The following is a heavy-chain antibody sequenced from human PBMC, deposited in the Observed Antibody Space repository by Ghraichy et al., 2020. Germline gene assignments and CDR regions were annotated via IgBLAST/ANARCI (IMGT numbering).Heavy chain of an antibody. CDR2: ISRSGSYL. CDR1: GFTFSDLN. CDR3: ARGLFSATIHPYYFDF. J-gene: IGHJ4*02. Sequence: GGSLRLSCAVSGFTFSDLNMNWVRQAPGKGLEWVASISRSGSYLYYADSVEDRFTISRDNAKNSLFLQMNSLRAEDTAVYFCARGLFSATIHPYYFDFWGQGTLVTVSS. V-gene: IGHV3-21*01. D-gene: IGHD1-26*01.